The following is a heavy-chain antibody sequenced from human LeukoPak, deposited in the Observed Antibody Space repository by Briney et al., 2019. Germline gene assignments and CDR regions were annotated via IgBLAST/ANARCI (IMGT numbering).Heavy chain of an antibody. Sequence: SETLSLTCAVYGGSFSGYYWSWIRQPPGKGLEWIGEINHSGSTNYNPSLRRRVTISVDTSKNQFSLKLSSVPAADTAVYYCARGRLKGYCSGGSCYSTRYYFDYWGQGTLVTVSS. J-gene: IGHJ4*02. CDR1: GGSFSGYY. V-gene: IGHV4-34*01. D-gene: IGHD2-15*01. CDR2: INHSGST. CDR3: ARGRLKGYCSGGSCYSTRYYFDY.